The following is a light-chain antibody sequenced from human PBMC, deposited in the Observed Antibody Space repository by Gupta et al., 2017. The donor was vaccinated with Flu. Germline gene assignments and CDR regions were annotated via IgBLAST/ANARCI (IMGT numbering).Light chain of an antibody. J-gene: IGLJ1*01. CDR1: RGDIGDYKY. CDR3: SSYATTDTLV. Sequence: SITISCTGTRGDIGDYKYVSWYQQYPGKAPKLIIYEVRNRPSRVSSRFSGSKSGNTASLTISGLQAEDEADYFCSSYATTDTLVFGTGTTVTV. V-gene: IGLV2-14*01. CDR2: EVR.